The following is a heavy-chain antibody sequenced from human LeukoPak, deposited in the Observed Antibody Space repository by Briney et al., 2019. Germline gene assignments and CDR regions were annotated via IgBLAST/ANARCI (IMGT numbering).Heavy chain of an antibody. J-gene: IGHJ4*02. D-gene: IGHD4-23*01. CDR2: ISISGASI. Sequence: PGGSLRLSCAASGFTFSSYEMNWVRQAPGKGLEWVSYISISGASIYYADSVRGRFSISRDNAKNSLYLQMNSLRADDTAFYYCARGRSDSGGTIDYWGQGTLVTVSS. CDR3: ARGRSDSGGTIDY. V-gene: IGHV3-48*03. CDR1: GFTFSSYE.